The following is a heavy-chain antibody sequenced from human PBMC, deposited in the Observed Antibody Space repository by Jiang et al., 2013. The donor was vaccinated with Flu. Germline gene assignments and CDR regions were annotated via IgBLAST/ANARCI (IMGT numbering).Heavy chain of an antibody. J-gene: IGHJ4*02. Sequence: SGAEVKKPGSSVKVSCKASGGTFSSYAISWVRQAPGQGLEWMGRIIPILGIANYAQKFQGRVTITADKSTSTAYMELSSLRSEDTAVYYCARDNGVLVAAMYYFDYWGQGTLVTVLL. CDR2: IIPILGIA. D-gene: IGHD2-15*01. V-gene: IGHV1-69*04. CDR1: GGTFSSYA. CDR3: ARDNGVLVAAMYYFDY.